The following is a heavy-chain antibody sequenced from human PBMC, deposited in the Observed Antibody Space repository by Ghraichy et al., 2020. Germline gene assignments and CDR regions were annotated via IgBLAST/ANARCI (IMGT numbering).Heavy chain of an antibody. V-gene: IGHV3-74*01. J-gene: IGHJ4*02. Sequence: LSLTCEASGFTLSYFWMNWVRQAPGKGLVWVARMNSDGSSTTYADSVKGRFTISRDNAKNTLYLQMSSLRAEDTAIYYCVRGGGYSNGHFDNWGQGTLVTVSS. D-gene: IGHD5-18*01. CDR1: GFTLSYFW. CDR2: MNSDGSST. CDR3: VRGGGYSNGHFDN.